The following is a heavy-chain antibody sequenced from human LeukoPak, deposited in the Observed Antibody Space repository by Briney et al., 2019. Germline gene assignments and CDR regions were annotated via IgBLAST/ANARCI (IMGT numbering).Heavy chain of an antibody. Sequence: PGGSLRLSCAASGFTFDKYAIHCGRQAPGEGLEWVSGISWNSGSIGYADSVKGRFTISRDNAKNSLYLQMNSLRAEDTALYYCARDWEGVVPAATTSFDYWGQGTLVTVSS. CDR2: ISWNSGSI. CDR3: ARDWEGVVPAATTSFDY. V-gene: IGHV3-9*01. D-gene: IGHD2-2*01. J-gene: IGHJ4*02. CDR1: GFTFDKYA.